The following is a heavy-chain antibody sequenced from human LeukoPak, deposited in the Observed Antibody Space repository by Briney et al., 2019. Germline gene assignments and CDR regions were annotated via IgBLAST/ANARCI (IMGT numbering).Heavy chain of an antibody. CDR2: IYYSGST. J-gene: IGHJ5*02. CDR3: ARDTVTDGGWFDP. Sequence: SETLSLTCAVSGGSISSGGYPWSWIRQPPGKGLEWIGYIYYSGSTYYNPSLKSRVTISVDTSKNQFSLKLSSVTAADTAVYYCARDTVTDGGWFDPWGQGTLVTVSS. D-gene: IGHD4-17*01. CDR1: GGSISSGGYP. V-gene: IGHV4-30-4*07.